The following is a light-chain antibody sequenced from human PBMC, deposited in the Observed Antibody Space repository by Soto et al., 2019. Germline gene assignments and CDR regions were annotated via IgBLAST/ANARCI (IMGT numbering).Light chain of an antibody. J-gene: IGKJ1*01. Sequence: EIVMTRSPATLSVSPGERATLSCRASQSVSSNLAWYQQKPGQAPRLLIYGASTRATGIPARFSGSGSGTEFTLTISSLQYEDFAVYYCQQYNNWWTFGQGTKVEIK. CDR3: QQYNNWWT. CDR1: QSVSSN. CDR2: GAS. V-gene: IGKV3-15*01.